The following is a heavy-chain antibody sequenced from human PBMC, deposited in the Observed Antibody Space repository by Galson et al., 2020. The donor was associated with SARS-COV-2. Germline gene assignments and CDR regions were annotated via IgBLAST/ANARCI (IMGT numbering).Heavy chain of an antibody. V-gene: IGHV3-33*01. Sequence: GGSLRLSCAASGFTFSSYGMHWVRQAPGKGLEWVAVIWYDGSNKYYADSVKGRFTISRDNSKNTLYLQMNSLRAEDTAVYYCASEPFYGFGYNYWGQGTLVTVSS. J-gene: IGHJ4*02. CDR3: ASEPFYGFGYNY. CDR1: GFTFSSYG. CDR2: IWYDGSNK. D-gene: IGHD4-17*01.